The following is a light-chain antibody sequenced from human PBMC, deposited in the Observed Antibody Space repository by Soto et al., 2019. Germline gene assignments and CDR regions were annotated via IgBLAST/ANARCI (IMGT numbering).Light chain of an antibody. J-gene: IGKJ3*01. CDR1: QSVSSSY. V-gene: IGKV3-20*01. CDR3: QQYGSTPMLT. CDR2: GAS. Sequence: EIVLTQSPGTLSLSPGERATLSCRASQSVSSSYLAWYQQKPGQAPRLLIYGASSRATGIPDRFSGSGSGTDFTLTISRLEPEDFAVYYCQQYGSTPMLTFGPGTTVDIK.